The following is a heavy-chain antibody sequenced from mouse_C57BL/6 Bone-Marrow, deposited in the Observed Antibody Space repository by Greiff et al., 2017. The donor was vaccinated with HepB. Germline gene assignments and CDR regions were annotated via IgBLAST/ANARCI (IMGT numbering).Heavy chain of an antibody. CDR1: GFTFSSYT. D-gene: IGHD2-3*01. Sequence: EVQRVESGGGLVKPGGSLKLSCAASGFTFSSYTMSWVRQTPEKRLEWVATISGGGGNTYYPDSVKGRFTISRDNAKNTLYLQMSSLRSEDTALYYCARHDGYFWFAYWGQGTLVTVSA. CDR3: ARHDGYFWFAY. V-gene: IGHV5-9*01. J-gene: IGHJ3*01. CDR2: ISGGGGNT.